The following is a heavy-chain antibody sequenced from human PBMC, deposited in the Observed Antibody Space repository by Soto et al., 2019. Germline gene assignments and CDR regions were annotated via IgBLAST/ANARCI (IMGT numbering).Heavy chain of an antibody. CDR1: PFSVTDHNS. CDR3: ARDGRYCTDAVCSIMRDAFDV. D-gene: IGHD2-8*01. V-gene: IGHV4-4*02. J-gene: IGHJ3*01. CDR2: LYHSGAP. Sequence: QAQLQESGPGLVRPSGTLSLTCTVSPFSVTDHNSWNLVRQSPGMPLEWIGELYHSGAPYYNPSLIGRVTISMDKTQNQISLMLTSVTAADTAGYYWARDGRYCTDAVCSIMRDAFDVWGPGTLVTVSS.